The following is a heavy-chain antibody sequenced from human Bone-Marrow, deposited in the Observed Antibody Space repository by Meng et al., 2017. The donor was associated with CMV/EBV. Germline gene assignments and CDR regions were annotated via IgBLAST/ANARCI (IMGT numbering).Heavy chain of an antibody. J-gene: IGHJ4*02. Sequence: GGSLRLSCAASGFTFSDYYMSWIRQAPGKGLEWVSYISSSGSTICYADSVKGRFTISRDNSKNTLYLQMNSLRAEDTAVYYCARGPNSYLAVDYWGQGTLVTVSS. CDR2: ISSSGSTI. CDR1: GFTFSDYY. V-gene: IGHV3-11*04. D-gene: IGHD1-26*01. CDR3: ARGPNSYLAVDY.